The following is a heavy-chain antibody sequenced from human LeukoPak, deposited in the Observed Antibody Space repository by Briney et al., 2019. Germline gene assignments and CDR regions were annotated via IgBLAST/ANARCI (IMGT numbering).Heavy chain of an antibody. D-gene: IGHD3-22*01. V-gene: IGHV3-30*02. Sequence: GGSLRLSCAASGFTFSSYGMHWVRQAPGKGLEWVAFIRYDGSNKYYADSVKGRFTISRDNSKSTLYLQMNSLRAEDTAVYYCARDRHRYHYDGSGYPPYWGQGTLVTVSS. J-gene: IGHJ4*02. CDR2: IRYDGSNK. CDR1: GFTFSSYG. CDR3: ARDRHRYHYDGSGYPPY.